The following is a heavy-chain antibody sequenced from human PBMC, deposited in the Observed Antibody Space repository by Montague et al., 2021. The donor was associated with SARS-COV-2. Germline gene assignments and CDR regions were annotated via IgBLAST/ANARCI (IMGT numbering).Heavy chain of an antibody. D-gene: IGHD4-17*01. Sequence: SLRLSCAASGFTFSNYEMNWVRQAPGKGLEWVLYISSSGSTIYYADSVKGRFTISRDNAQNSLYLQMNSLRAEDTGVYYCARDRGYGDFCYYGMDVWGQGTTVTVSS. J-gene: IGHJ6*02. CDR1: GFTFSNYE. CDR3: ARDRGYGDFCYYGMDV. CDR2: ISSSGSTI. V-gene: IGHV3-48*03.